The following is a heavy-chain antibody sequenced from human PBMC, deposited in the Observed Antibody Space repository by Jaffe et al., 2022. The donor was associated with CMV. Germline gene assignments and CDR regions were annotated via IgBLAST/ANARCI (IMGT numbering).Heavy chain of an antibody. Sequence: EVQLVESGGGLVRPGGSLRLSCTTSGFTFSRYTMHWVRQAPGKGLEWVSSISVSSTYKYYADSVKGRFTISRDNAKNSVFLQLNSLRAEDTAVYYCARDALGDDYGDYFYYYFDFWGHGTLVTFSS. V-gene: IGHV3-21*01. J-gene: IGHJ2*01. CDR3: ARDALGDDYGDYFYYYFDF. CDR1: GFTFSRYT. CDR2: ISVSSTYK. D-gene: IGHD4-17*01.